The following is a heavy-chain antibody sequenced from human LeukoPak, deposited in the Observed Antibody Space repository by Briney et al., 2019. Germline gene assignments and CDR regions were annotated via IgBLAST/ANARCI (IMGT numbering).Heavy chain of an antibody. Sequence: PSETLSLTCTASGFSISSSSYYWGWIRQPPGKGLEWIGSIYYSGSTYYNPSHNSRITICVDTSKKQFSLMLSFVTAANTAVYNCARHHYYFWSGYYPGGGYFDYWGQGPRVTVSS. CDR1: GFSISSSSYY. V-gene: IGHV4-39*01. D-gene: IGHD3-3*01. CDR3: ARHHYYFWSGYYPGGGYFDY. J-gene: IGHJ4*02. CDR2: IYYSGST.